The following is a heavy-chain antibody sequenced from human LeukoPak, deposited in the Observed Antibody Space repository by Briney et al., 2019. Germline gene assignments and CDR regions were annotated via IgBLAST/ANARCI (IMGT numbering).Heavy chain of an antibody. CDR2: IKEDGSKI. Sequence: GGALRHSCASSGFTYSNYWMSWVRQAPGKGLGGVANIKEDGSKIYYVDSMKSRFTISRDNPKNSLYLQMNSLRAEDTAVYYCARIGYSSSSMDYWGLGTLVTVSS. V-gene: IGHV3-7*01. CDR3: ARIGYSSSSMDY. D-gene: IGHD6-6*01. CDR1: GFTYSNYW. J-gene: IGHJ4*02.